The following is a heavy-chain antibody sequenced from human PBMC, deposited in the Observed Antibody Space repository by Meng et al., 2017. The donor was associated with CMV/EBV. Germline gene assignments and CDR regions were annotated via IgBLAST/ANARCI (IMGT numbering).Heavy chain of an antibody. Sequence: ASVKVSCKASGYTFTGYYMHWVRQAPGQGLEWMGWINPNSGGTNYAQKFQGRVTMTRDTSISTAYMELSRLRSDDTAVYYCSTWGRGVAAPSVDYWGQGTLVTVSS. V-gene: IGHV1-2*02. D-gene: IGHD2-15*01. CDR3: STWGRGVAAPSVDY. CDR2: INPNSGGT. J-gene: IGHJ4*02. CDR1: GYTFTGYY.